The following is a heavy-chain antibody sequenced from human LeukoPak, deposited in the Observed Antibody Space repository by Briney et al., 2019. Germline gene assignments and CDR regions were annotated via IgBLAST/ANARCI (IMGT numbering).Heavy chain of an antibody. J-gene: IGHJ3*02. CDR1: GYTFTGYY. CDR3: ARVRNIGGSGSLPKDAFDI. Sequence: ASVTVSFTASGYTFTGYYMHWVRQAPGQGLEWMGWINPNRGGTNYAQKFQGRVTMTRDTSISTAYMELSRLRSDDTAVYYCARVRNIGGSGSLPKDAFDIWGQGTMVTVSS. V-gene: IGHV1-2*02. CDR2: INPNRGGT. D-gene: IGHD3-10*01.